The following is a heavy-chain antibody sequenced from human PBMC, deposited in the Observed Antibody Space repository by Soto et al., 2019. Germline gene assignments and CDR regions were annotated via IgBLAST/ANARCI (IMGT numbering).Heavy chain of an antibody. Sequence: QVTLKESGPVLVKPTETLTLTCTVSGFSLSNARMGVSWIRQPPGKALEWLAHIFSNDEKSYSTSLKSRLTIAMDRSRXQVVLTMTNMDPVDTATYYCARTFDYVGVSYGMDVWGQGTTVTVSS. CDR3: ARTFDYVGVSYGMDV. D-gene: IGHD3-9*01. CDR2: IFSNDEK. J-gene: IGHJ6*02. CDR1: GFSLSNARMG. V-gene: IGHV2-26*01.